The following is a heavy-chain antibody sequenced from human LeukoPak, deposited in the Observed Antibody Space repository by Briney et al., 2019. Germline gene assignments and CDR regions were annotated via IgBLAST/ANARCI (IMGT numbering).Heavy chain of an antibody. CDR3: GSSTRGNPHYFDI. Sequence: KYGESLKISCKGSGYSFTSYWIGWVRQMPGKGLEWMGVIYPGDSDTRYSPSFQGQVTISADKSISTAYLQWSSLKASDTAMYYSGSSTRGNPHYFDIWGQGIPVTVSS. V-gene: IGHV5-51*01. CDR2: IYPGDSDT. J-gene: IGHJ4*02. CDR1: GYSFTSYW. D-gene: IGHD1-14*01.